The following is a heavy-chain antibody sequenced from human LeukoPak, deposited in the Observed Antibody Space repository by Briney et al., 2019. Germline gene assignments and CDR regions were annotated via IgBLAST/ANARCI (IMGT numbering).Heavy chain of an antibody. CDR2: ISSSGGTI. V-gene: IGHV3-48*03. D-gene: IGHD3-22*01. CDR3: ARGRDSSGYYYERYFDY. Sequence: GGSLRLSCAASGFTFSSYEMNWVRQAPGKGLEWVSYISSSGGTIYYADSVKGRFTISRDYAKNSLFLQMNSLRAEDTAVYYCARGRDSSGYYYERYFDYWGQGTLVTVSS. CDR1: GFTFSSYE. J-gene: IGHJ4*02.